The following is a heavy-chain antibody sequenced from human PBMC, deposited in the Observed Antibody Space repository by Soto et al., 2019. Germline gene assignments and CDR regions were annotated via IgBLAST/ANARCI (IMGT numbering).Heavy chain of an antibody. CDR1: GFTFSSYA. CDR3: AKVESGCSHGIVDY. J-gene: IGHJ4*02. D-gene: IGHD5-18*01. CDR2: ISRSGDTT. Sequence: GGSLRLSCAASGFTFSSYAMTWVRQAPGKGLEWVSTISRSGDTTHYADSVRGRFTISRDNSKNTLYLQMNSLRAEDTAVYYCAKVESGCSHGIVDYWGQGTLVTVSS. V-gene: IGHV3-23*01.